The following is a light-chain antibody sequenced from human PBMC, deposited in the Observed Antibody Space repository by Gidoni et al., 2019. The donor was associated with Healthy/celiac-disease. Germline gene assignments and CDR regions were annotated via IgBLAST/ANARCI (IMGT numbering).Light chain of an antibody. CDR2: GAS. CDR3: QQYNNWPKT. Sequence: EIVMTQSPATLSVSTGERATLSCRASQSVSSNLAWYQQKPGQAPRLLIYGASTRATGIPARFSGSGSGKEFTLTISSLQSEDFAVYYCQQYNNWPKTFGQGTKVEIK. J-gene: IGKJ1*01. V-gene: IGKV3-15*01. CDR1: QSVSSN.